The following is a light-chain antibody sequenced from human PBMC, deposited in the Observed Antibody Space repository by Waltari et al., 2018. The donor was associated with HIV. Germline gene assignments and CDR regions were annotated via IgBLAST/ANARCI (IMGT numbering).Light chain of an antibody. CDR1: SLRKYS. V-gene: IGLV3-19*01. J-gene: IGLJ1*01. CDR2: GKD. Sequence: SSELTQDPAVSVALGQTVRITCQGDSLRKYSANWYQQKPGQAPVVAMYGKDNRPAGTPARFPGSSSGNTSTLTITGAQVEDETDYYCDSRDSNDIHHVFGTGTKVT. CDR3: DSRDSNDIHHV.